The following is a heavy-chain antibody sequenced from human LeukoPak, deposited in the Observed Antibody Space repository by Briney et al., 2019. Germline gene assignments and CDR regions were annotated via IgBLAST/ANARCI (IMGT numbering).Heavy chain of an antibody. CDR3: GRLGYRGNHFQGNWFDP. V-gene: IGHV5-51*01. Sequence: LGESLKISCKGSGYSFTNYWIGWVRQMPGKGLEWMGIIYPGDSDTRYSPSFQGQVTISADKSISTAYLQWSSLKASDTAMYYCGRLGYRGNHFQGNWFDPWGQGTLVTVSS. J-gene: IGHJ5*02. CDR2: IYPGDSDT. CDR1: GYSFTNYW. D-gene: IGHD4-23*01.